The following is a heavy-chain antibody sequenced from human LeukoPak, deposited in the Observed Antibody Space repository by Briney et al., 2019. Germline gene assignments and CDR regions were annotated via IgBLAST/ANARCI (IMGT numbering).Heavy chain of an antibody. CDR2: ISGSGGST. CDR1: GFTFSSYA. D-gene: IGHD1-1*01. V-gene: IGHV3-23*01. J-gene: IGHJ4*02. Sequence: PGGSLRLSCATSGFTFSSYAMSRVRQAPGKGLEWVSAISGSGGSTYYADSVKGRFTISRDNSKNTLYLQMNSLRAEDTAVYYCAKAPTGTADYSHYWGQGTLVTVSS. CDR3: AKAPTGTADYSHY.